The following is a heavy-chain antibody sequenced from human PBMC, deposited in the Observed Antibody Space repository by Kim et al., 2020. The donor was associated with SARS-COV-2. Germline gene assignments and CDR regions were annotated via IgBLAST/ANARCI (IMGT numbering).Heavy chain of an antibody. D-gene: IGHD3-10*01. V-gene: IGHV3-30*01. J-gene: IGHJ3*02. Sequence: ATSVQGRFTNSRDNSKNTLYLQMNSVRAEDTGVYYCARVRDVLLWDDAFVIWGQGTMVTVSS. CDR3: ARVRDVLLWDDAFVI.